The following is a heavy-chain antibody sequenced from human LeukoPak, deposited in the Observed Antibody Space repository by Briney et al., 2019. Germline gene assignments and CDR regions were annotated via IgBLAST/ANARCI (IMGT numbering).Heavy chain of an antibody. J-gene: IGHJ5*02. Sequence: SETLSLTCTVSGDSISSSSDYWGWIRQPPGKGLEWIGSVCYSGSTYYKPSLKSRVTMSVDTSKNQFSLNLYSVTAADTAVYYCARQLYGDFVNYFDPWGQGTLVTVSS. D-gene: IGHD4-17*01. CDR1: GDSISSSSDY. CDR3: ARQLYGDFVNYFDP. V-gene: IGHV4-39*01. CDR2: VCYSGST.